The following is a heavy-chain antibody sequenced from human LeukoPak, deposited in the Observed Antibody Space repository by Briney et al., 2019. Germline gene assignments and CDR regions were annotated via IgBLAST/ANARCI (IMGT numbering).Heavy chain of an antibody. CDR1: GFTFNTYS. Sequence: GGSLRLSCAASGFTFNTYSMDWVRQAPGKGLEWVSSISSSSDYIYYADSVKGRFTISRDNAKNSLDLQMNSLRAEDTAVYYCAKPAAGYSSGWYDGPYYFDYWGQGTLVTVSS. V-gene: IGHV3-21*01. CDR3: AKPAAGYSSGWYDGPYYFDY. J-gene: IGHJ4*02. D-gene: IGHD6-19*01. CDR2: ISSSSDYI.